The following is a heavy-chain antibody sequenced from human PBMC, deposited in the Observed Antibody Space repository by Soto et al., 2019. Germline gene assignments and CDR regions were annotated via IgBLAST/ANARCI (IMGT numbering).Heavy chain of an antibody. D-gene: IGHD2-21*01. CDR2: ISANGRNA. Sequence: PGGSLRLSCGASGFTFSNYAMNWIRQAPGKGLEWLSSISANGRNAYYADSVKGRFTIARDRSKHPLYLQLNSLKTEDTAVYYCVWSGRPEKFDYWGQRTLVTVSS. CDR3: VWSGRPEKFDY. J-gene: IGHJ4*02. V-gene: IGHV3-23*01. CDR1: GFTFSNYA.